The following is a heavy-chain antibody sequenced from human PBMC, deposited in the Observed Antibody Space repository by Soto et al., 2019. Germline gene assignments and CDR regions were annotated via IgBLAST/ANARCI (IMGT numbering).Heavy chain of an antibody. CDR2: IRQDGREE. J-gene: IGHJ3*02. Sequence: EVQLVESGGGLVHPGGSLGLSCAASGFTFSSHWMSWVRQAPGKGLEWVANIRQDGREEQYLDSVKGRFTLSRDNAKNSLYLQMNGLRVEDTAVYYGAKREGYSFDIRGQGTLVTVSS. CDR1: GFTFSSHW. D-gene: IGHD6-13*01. CDR3: AKREGYSFDI. V-gene: IGHV3-7*01.